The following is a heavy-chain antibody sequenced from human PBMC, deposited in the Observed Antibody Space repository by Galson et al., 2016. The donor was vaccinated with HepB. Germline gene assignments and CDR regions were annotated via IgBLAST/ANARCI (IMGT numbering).Heavy chain of an antibody. J-gene: IGHJ4*02. V-gene: IGHV3-30-3*01. CDR2: ISYDGSNK. Sequence: MHWVRQAPGKGLEWVAVISYDGSNKYYADSVKGRFTISRDNAKNTLYLQMNSLRAEDTAVYYCTSRDLWSGYYTDRRDYWGQGTLVTVSS. D-gene: IGHD3-3*01. CDR3: TSRDLWSGYYTDRRDY.